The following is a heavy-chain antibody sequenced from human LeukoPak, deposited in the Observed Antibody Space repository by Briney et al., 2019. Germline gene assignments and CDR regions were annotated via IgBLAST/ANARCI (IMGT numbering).Heavy chain of an antibody. D-gene: IGHD3-22*01. CDR2: INPNSGGT. CDR1: GYTFTGYY. CDR3: ARVFHPYYYDSRGYKVVSDYYYYYYMDV. Sequence: ASVKVSCKASGYTFTGYYMHWVRQAPGQGLEWMGWINPNSGGTNYAQKFQGRVTMTRDTSISTAYMEVSRLRSEDTAVYFCARVFHPYYYDSRGYKVVSDYYYYYYMDVWGKGTTVTVSS. V-gene: IGHV1-2*02. J-gene: IGHJ6*03.